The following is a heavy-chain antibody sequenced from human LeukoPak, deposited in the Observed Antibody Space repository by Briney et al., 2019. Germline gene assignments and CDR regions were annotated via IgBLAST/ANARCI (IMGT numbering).Heavy chain of an antibody. V-gene: IGHV4-30-4*01. CDR1: GGSISSGDYY. CDR2: IYYSGST. CDR3: ARDTLNDYGDYVKFDP. D-gene: IGHD4-17*01. J-gene: IGHJ5*02. Sequence: SQTLSLTCTVSGGSISSGDYYWSWIRQPPGKGLEWIGYIYYSGSTYYNPSLKSRVTISVDTSKNQFSLKLSSVTAADTAVYYCARDTLNDYGDYVKFDPWGQGTLVTVSS.